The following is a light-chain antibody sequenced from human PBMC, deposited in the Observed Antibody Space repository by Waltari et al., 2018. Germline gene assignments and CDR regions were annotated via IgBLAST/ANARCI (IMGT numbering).Light chain of an antibody. J-gene: IGKJ2*01. CDR2: XXS. CDR3: XXXXSXPXX. Sequence: VMTQSXDSLAVSLGERATINCKSSQSVLYSANNKNYLAWYQQRAGQPPKLIFYXXSTRXXXVXXXXXXXXXXXDFTLXXXXXXXEXXAVYXXXXXXSXPXXXXXGTKLEIK. CDR1: QSVLYSANNKNY. V-gene: IGKV4-1*01.